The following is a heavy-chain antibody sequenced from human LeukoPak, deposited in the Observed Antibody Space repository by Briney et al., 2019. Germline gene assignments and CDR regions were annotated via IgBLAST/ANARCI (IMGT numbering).Heavy chain of an antibody. D-gene: IGHD2-2*01. V-gene: IGHV3-30*02. Sequence: GGSLRLSCAASGFTFSSYGMHWVRQAPGKGLEWVAFIRYDGSNKYYAESVKGRFTISRDNSKNTLYLQMNSLRAEDTAVYYCAKVPSYCSSTSCLGDYWGQGTLVTVSS. J-gene: IGHJ4*02. CDR3: AKVPSYCSSTSCLGDY. CDR2: IRYDGSNK. CDR1: GFTFSSYG.